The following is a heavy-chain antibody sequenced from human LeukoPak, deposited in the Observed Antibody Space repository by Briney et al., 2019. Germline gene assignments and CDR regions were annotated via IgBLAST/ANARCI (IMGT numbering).Heavy chain of an antibody. CDR2: IIPIFGTA. J-gene: IGHJ3*02. CDR3: ARDSDYYDSSVGYAFDI. CDR1: GGTFSSYA. D-gene: IGHD3-22*01. Sequence: ASLKVSCKASGGTFSSYAISWVRQAPGQGLEWMGRIIPIFGTANYAQKFQGRVTITTDESTSTAYMELSSLRSEDTAVYYCARDSDYYDSSVGYAFDIWGQGTMVTVSS. V-gene: IGHV1-69*05.